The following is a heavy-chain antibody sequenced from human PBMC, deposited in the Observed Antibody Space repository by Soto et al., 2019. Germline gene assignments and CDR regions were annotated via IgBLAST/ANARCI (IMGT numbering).Heavy chain of an antibody. CDR3: ASLYYYGSGSQPPY. J-gene: IGHJ4*02. CDR1: GYSFTSYW. Sequence: PGESLKISCKGSGYSFTSYWISWVRQMPGKGLEWMGRIDPSDSYTNYSPSFQGHVTISADKSISTAYLQWSSLKASDTAMYNRASLYYYGSGSQPPYGGQGPLVTVSS. D-gene: IGHD3-10*01. CDR2: IDPSDSYT. V-gene: IGHV5-10-1*01.